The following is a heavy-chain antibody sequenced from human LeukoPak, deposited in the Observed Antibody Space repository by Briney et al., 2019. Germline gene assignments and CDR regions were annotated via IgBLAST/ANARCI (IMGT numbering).Heavy chain of an antibody. J-gene: IGHJ4*02. V-gene: IGHV1-8*01. D-gene: IGHD5-12*01. Sequence: GASVKVSRKASGYSFNGYDLNWVRQATGQGLEWMGWMNPNSGNTGYAQKFQGRVTMTRDTSINTAYMELSSLTSEDTAVYYCARVEFNGGYSHVYWGQGTLVTVSS. CDR2: MNPNSGNT. CDR3: ARVEFNGGYSHVY. CDR1: GYSFNGYD.